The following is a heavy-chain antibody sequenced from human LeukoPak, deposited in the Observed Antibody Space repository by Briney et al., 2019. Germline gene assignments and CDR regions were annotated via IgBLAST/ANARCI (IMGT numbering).Heavy chain of an antibody. CDR1: GYTFTSYY. V-gene: IGHV1-46*01. CDR2: INPSGGST. J-gene: IGHJ4*02. Sequence: ASVKVSCKASGYTFTSYYMHWVRQAPGQGLEWMGIINPSGGSTSYAQKFQGRVTMTRDMSTSTVYMELSSLRSEDTAVYYCARDRSTVAVAGPYFDHWGQGTLVTVSS. D-gene: IGHD6-19*01. CDR3: ARDRSTVAVAGPYFDH.